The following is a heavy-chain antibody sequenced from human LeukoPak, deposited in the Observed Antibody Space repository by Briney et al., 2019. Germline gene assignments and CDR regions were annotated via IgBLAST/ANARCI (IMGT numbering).Heavy chain of an antibody. CDR1: GFTFSSYS. CDR2: ISSSSSYI. J-gene: IGHJ4*02. CDR3: TRVLYSSGWYGDHY. Sequence: GGSLRLSCAASGFTFSSYSMNWVRQAPGKGLEWVSSISSSSSYIYYADSVKGRFTISRDNAKNSLYLQMNSLRAEDTAVYYCTRVLYSSGWYGDHYWGQGTLVTVSS. V-gene: IGHV3-21*01. D-gene: IGHD6-19*01.